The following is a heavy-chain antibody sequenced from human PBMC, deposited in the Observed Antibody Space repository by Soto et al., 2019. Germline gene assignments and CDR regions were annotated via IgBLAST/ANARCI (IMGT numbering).Heavy chain of an antibody. CDR3: AKGRSYNYYYGVDV. CDR2: IIDSGAST. Sequence: QPACSLRLSCASCRITVRSCALVLVRKAPGKGLEWVSDIIDSGASTYYADSVKGRFTISRDNSKSTLYLQMNSLGAEDTALYYCAKGRSYNYYYGVDVGGQGTTVTVS. CDR1: RITVRSCA. J-gene: IGHJ6*02. V-gene: IGHV3-23*01.